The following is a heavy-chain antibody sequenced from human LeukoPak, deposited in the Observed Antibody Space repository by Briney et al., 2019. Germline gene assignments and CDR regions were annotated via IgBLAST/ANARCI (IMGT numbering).Heavy chain of an antibody. J-gene: IGHJ4*02. D-gene: IGHD6-19*01. Sequence: GGFLRLSCAASGFTFSSYSMHWVRQAPGKGLEWVAVIWYDGSNKYYADSVKGRFTISRDNSKNTLYLQMNSLRAEDTAVYYRARELGPAPGISVGGSGFGYWGQGTLVTVSS. CDR3: ARELGPAPGISVGGSGFGY. V-gene: IGHV3-33*01. CDR1: GFTFSSYS. CDR2: IWYDGSNK.